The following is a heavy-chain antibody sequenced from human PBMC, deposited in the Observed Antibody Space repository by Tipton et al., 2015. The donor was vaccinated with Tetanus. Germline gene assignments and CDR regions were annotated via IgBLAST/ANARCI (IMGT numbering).Heavy chain of an antibody. CDR3: ARLHLRTYASSSGY. Sequence: VQLVQSGAEVKKPGESLRISCKCSGHTFDTYWIAWVRQMPGKGLEWMGIIYPGDSETRYSPSFQGHVTMSADKSINTAYLQWSSLEASDTAMYFCARLHLRTYASSSGYWGQGTLVTVSS. V-gene: IGHV5-51*01. D-gene: IGHD6-6*01. CDR1: GHTFDTYW. J-gene: IGHJ4*01. CDR2: IYPGDSET.